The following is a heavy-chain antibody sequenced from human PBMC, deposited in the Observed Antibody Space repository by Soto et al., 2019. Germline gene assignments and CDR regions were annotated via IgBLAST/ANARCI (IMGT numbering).Heavy chain of an antibody. CDR2: IYPGDSDT. J-gene: IGHJ6*02. D-gene: IGHD1-26*01. Sequence: GASLRISWKGSGYSFTSYWIVWVRQMPGKGLEWMGIIYPGDSDTRYSPSFQGQVTISADKSISTAYLQWSSLKASDTAMYYCARRGVGATSSWYDYYGMDVWGQGTTVTVSS. CDR1: GYSFTSYW. CDR3: ARRGVGATSSWYDYYGMDV. V-gene: IGHV5-51*01.